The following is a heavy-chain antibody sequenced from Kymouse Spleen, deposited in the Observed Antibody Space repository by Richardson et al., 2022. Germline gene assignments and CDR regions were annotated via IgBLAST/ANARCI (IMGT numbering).Heavy chain of an antibody. CDR2: IYYSGST. CDR3: AKGSSSWYVDNWFDP. J-gene: IGHJ5*02. Sequence: QLQLQESGPGLVKPSETLSLTCTVSGGSISSSSYYWGWIRQPPGKGLEWIGSIYYSGSTYYNPSLKSRVTISVDTSKNQFSLKLSSVTAADTAVYYCAKGSSSWYVDNWFDPWGQGTLVTVSS. V-gene: IGHV4-39*01. CDR1: GGSISSSSYY. D-gene: IGHD6-13*01.